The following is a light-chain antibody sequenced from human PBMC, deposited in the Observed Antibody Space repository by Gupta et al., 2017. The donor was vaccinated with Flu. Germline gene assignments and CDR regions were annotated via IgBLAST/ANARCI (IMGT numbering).Light chain of an antibody. Sequence: LNWYQQKAGKAPKLLIHAASDLESGVSSRFRGSGFGSQFVLTISDVRPEDSATYYCQESYSTPSCTFGPGTKVEIK. CDR2: AAS. CDR3: QESYSTPSCT. J-gene: IGKJ2*02. V-gene: IGKV1-39*01.